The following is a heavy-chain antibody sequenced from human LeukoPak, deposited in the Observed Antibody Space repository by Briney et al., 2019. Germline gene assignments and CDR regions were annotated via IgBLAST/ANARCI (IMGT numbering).Heavy chain of an antibody. V-gene: IGHV3-21*01. Sequence: GGSLRLSCAASGFTFSSYSMNWVRQAPGKGLEWVSSISSSSSYIYYADSVKGRFTISRDNAKNSLYLQMNSLRAEDTAVYYCARSVSLEWLLFHDAFDIWGQGTMATVSS. D-gene: IGHD3-3*01. CDR3: ARSVSLEWLLFHDAFDI. J-gene: IGHJ3*02. CDR1: GFTFSSYS. CDR2: ISSSSSYI.